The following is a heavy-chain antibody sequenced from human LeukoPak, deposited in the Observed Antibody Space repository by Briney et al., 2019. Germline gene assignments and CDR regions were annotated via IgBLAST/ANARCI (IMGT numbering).Heavy chain of an antibody. V-gene: IGHV4-39*07. CDR2: ISSSGST. CDR1: VGFNSSSSYY. J-gene: IGHJ3*02. CDR3: ARGPYSYDSSGAFDI. D-gene: IGHD3-22*01. Sequence: SETLSLICTVSVGFNSSSSYYWGWIRQPPGKGLEWIGRISSSGSTNYNPSLKSRVTISVDTSKNQFSLKLSSVTAADTAVYFCARGPYSYDSSGAFDIWGQGTMVTVSS.